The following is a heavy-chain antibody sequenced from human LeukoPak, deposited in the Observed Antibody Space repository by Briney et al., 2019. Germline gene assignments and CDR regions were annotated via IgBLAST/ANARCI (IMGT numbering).Heavy chain of an antibody. J-gene: IGHJ4*02. Sequence: PGESLRLSCAASGFTFITYSMSWVRQAPGKGLEWVSSISSSSSSYIYYADSVKGRFTIYRDNAKNSVYLQMNSLTVDDTAVYYCARGPLPRYCGGDCHSGYFDYWGQGTLVTVSS. CDR2: ISSSSSSYI. D-gene: IGHD2-21*02. V-gene: IGHV3-21*01. CDR1: GFTFITYS. CDR3: ARGPLPRYCGGDCHSGYFDY.